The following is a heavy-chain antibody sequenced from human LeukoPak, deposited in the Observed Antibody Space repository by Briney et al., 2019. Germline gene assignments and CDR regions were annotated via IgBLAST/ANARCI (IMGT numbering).Heavy chain of an antibody. D-gene: IGHD2-2*01. Sequence: PSETLSLTCTVSGDSISSNYYWNWIRQPPGKGLEWIGSVHHSGRTYYNPSLKSRVTISVDTSKNQFSLKLSSVTAADTAVYYCARIDCSSTSCYGDAFDIWGQGTMVTVSS. CDR3: ARIDCSSTSCYGDAFDI. CDR2: VHHSGRT. V-gene: IGHV4-38-2*02. J-gene: IGHJ3*02. CDR1: GDSISSNYY.